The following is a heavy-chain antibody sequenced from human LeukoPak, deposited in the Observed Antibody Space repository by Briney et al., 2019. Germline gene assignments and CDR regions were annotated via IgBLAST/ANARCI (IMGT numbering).Heavy chain of an antibody. CDR1: GGSISSYY. Sequence: SETLSLTCTVSGGSISSYYWSWIRQPPGKGLEWIGYIYYSGSTNYNPSLKSRVTISVDTSKNQFSLKLSSVTAVDTAVYYCARDAPDSSGYYYGYWGQGTLVTVSS. V-gene: IGHV4-59*01. J-gene: IGHJ4*02. D-gene: IGHD3-22*01. CDR2: IYYSGST. CDR3: ARDAPDSSGYYYGY.